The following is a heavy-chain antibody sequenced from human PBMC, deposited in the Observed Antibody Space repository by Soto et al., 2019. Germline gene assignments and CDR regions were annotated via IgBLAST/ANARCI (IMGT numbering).Heavy chain of an antibody. V-gene: IGHV3-30-3*01. D-gene: IGHD4-17*01. Sequence: QAQLVESGGGVVQPGRSLRLSCAASGFTFNIYALHWVLQAPGKGLEWVAVISFDGTKKYYSDSVKGRFTISRDNLKNTLYLQMSNLRVEDAALYFCAREDDYGYRYINYGLDVWGQGTTVTVSS. CDR1: GFTFNIYA. J-gene: IGHJ6*02. CDR2: ISFDGTKK. CDR3: AREDDYGYRYINYGLDV.